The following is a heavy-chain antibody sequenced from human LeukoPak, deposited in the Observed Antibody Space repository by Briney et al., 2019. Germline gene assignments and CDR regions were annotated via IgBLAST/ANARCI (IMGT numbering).Heavy chain of an antibody. CDR1: GFTFSSYA. V-gene: IGHV3-30-3*01. CDR3: ARELRQYYDFWSGYDNWFDP. CDR2: ISYDGSNK. Sequence: GRSLRLSCAASGFTFSSYAMHWVRQAPGKGLERVAVISYDGSNKYYADSVKGRFTISRDNSKNTLYLQMNSLRAEDTAVYYCARELRQYYDFWSGYDNWFDPWGQGTLVTVSS. J-gene: IGHJ5*02. D-gene: IGHD3-3*01.